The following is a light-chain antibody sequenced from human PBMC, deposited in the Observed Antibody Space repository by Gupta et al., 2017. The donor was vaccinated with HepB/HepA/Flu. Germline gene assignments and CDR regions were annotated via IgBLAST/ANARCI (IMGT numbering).Light chain of an antibody. CDR2: EVS. J-gene: IGKJ4*01. CDR1: QSLVFSDGNTF. V-gene: IGKV2-30*01. CDR3: VQGTHWPT. Sequence: DVVLTQSPLSLPVTLGQPASISCRSSQSLVFSDGNTFLHWFQQRPGLSPRRILYEVSKRDSGVPERFSGSGSGTDFTLRSSRGEDEDVAIYYCVQGTHWPTFGGGTKVEIK.